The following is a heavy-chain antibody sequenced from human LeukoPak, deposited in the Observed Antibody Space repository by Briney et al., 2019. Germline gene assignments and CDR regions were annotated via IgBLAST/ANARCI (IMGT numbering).Heavy chain of an antibody. CDR3: ARAFNYDFWSGDLIEY. CDR2: IYYSGST. Sequence: PSETLSLTCTVSGGSISSYYWSWIRQPPGKGLEWIGYIYYSGSTNYNPSLKSRVTISVDTSKNQFSLRLSSVTAADTAVYYCARAFNYDFWSGDLIEYWGQGTLVTVSS. V-gene: IGHV4-59*08. J-gene: IGHJ4*02. CDR1: GGSISSYY. D-gene: IGHD3-3*01.